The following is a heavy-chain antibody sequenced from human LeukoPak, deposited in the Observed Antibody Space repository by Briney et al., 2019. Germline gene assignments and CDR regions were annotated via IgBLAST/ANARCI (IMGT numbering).Heavy chain of an antibody. V-gene: IGHV3-33*08. CDR1: GITFSSYG. J-gene: IGHJ6*03. CDR2: IWYDGSNK. Sequence: GGSLRLSCAASGITFSSYGMHWVRQASGKGLEWVAVIWYDGSNKYYADSVKGRFTISGDNSKNTLYLQMNSLRAEDTAVYYCAKMGTPGPYYYYYYMDVWGKGTTVTVSS. CDR3: AKMGTPGPYYYYYYMDV. D-gene: IGHD5-24*01.